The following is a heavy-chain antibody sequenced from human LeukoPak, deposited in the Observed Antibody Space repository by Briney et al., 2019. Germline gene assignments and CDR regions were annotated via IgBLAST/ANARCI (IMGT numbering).Heavy chain of an antibody. J-gene: IGHJ4*02. D-gene: IGHD6-13*01. CDR1: GGAISSSTYY. Sequence: SETLSLTCTVSGGAISSSTYYWGWIRQPPGKGLEWVGSISYSGSTYYNPSLKSRVTIFLETSKNQFSLKLSSVTAADTAVYYCARVGAYEAAAGGPPPDYWGQGTLVTVSS. V-gene: IGHV4-39*01. CDR2: ISYSGST. CDR3: ARVGAYEAAAGGPPPDY.